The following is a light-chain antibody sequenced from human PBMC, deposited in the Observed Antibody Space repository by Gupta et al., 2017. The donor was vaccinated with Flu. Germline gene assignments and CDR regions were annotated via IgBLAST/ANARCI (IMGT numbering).Light chain of an antibody. V-gene: IGKV3-11*01. CDR1: QNIQNY. CDR2: DAS. J-gene: IGKJ3*01. CDR3: QQRLDWPIT. Sequence: IVLTQFPANVSLSPGERATLSCRASQNIQNYLAWYQQRRGQAPRLLIHDASARATGVPGRFSGSGSRTDFSLIISSLEPEDFAVYYCQQRLDWPITFGRGTKVEI.